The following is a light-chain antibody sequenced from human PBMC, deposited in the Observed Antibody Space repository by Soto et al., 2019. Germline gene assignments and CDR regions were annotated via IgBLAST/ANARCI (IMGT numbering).Light chain of an antibody. CDR2: DVS. CDR3: SSYTIANTLL. J-gene: IGLJ1*01. CDR1: GSDVGGYTY. Sequence: QSALTQPASVSGSPGQSITISCTGTGSDVGGYTYVSWYQQHPGKAPKVMIYDVSNRPSGVSRRFSGSRSGNAASLTISGLQAEDEADYYCSSYTIANTLLFGTGTKLTVL. V-gene: IGLV2-14*01.